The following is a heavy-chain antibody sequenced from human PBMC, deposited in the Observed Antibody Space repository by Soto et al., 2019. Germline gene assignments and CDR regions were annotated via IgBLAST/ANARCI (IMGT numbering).Heavy chain of an antibody. D-gene: IGHD3-9*01. CDR2: IYDSGST. Sequence: QVQLQESGPGLVKPSETLSLTCTVSGGSISSYYWSWIRQPPGKGLEWIGYIYDSGSTNYNPSIKSLGTLAVDTSKNQFSLRLSSVTAADTAVYYWARDLTYFDILAGYERYYGMDVGGQGTTGTVSS. V-gene: IGHV4-59*01. CDR3: ARDLTYFDILAGYERYYGMDV. CDR1: GGSISSYY. J-gene: IGHJ6*01.